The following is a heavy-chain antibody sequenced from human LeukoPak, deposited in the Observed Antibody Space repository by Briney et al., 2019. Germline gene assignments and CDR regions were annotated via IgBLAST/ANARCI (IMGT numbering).Heavy chain of an antibody. D-gene: IGHD4-17*01. Sequence: PGGSLRLSCAASGFTFSSFAMSWVRQASGKGLEGVSTISDSGGITDYADSAKGRFTISRDNSKNTLYLQMNSLRGEDTAVYYCAKDRMVTTGPGALDIWGPGTLATVSS. V-gene: IGHV3-23*01. CDR3: AKDRMVTTGPGALDI. CDR1: GFTFSSFA. J-gene: IGHJ3*02. CDR2: ISDSGGIT.